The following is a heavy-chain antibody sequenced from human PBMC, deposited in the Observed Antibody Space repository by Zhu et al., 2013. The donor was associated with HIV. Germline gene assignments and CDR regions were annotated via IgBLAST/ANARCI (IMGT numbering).Heavy chain of an antibody. Sequence: QVQLVQSGAEVKKPGASVRVSCKTSGYTFTDYYVHWVRQAPGQGLEWMGWISPNNGNTIYQQKFQGRVTMTRDTSISTVYMEVTRLTSDDTAVYYCARVGYSGCGGGFDIWGQGTMVTVSS. CDR2: ISPNNGNT. J-gene: IGHJ3*02. CDR1: GYTFTDYY. V-gene: IGHV1-2*02. CDR3: ARVGYSGCGGGFDI. D-gene: IGHD5-12*01.